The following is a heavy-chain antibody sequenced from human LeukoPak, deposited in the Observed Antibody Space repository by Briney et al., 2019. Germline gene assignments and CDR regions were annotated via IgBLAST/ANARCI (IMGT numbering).Heavy chain of an antibody. V-gene: IGHV3-53*01. CDR3: ARDFPDWGGSVKEVVY. J-gene: IGHJ4*02. D-gene: IGHD1-26*01. CDR2: IYSGGST. Sequence: GGSLRLSCAASGFTVSNNYMSWVRQAPGKGLEWVSVIYSGGSTYYADSVKGRFTISRDNAKNSLYLQMNSLRAEDTAVYYCARDFPDWGGSVKEVVYWGQGTLVTVSS. CDR1: GFTVSNNY.